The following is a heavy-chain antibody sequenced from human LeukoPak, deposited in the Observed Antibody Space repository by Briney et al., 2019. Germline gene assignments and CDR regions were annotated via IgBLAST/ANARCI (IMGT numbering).Heavy chain of an antibody. CDR3: ARLESGYDSSGYHDY. CDR2: IYPGDSDT. V-gene: IGHV5-51*01. Sequence: GESLKISCKGSGYSFTSYWIGRVRQMPGKGLEWMGIIYPGDSDTRYSPSFQGQVTISADKSISTAYLQWSSLKASDTAMYYCARLESGYDSSGYHDYWGQGTLVTVSS. CDR1: GYSFTSYW. J-gene: IGHJ4*02. D-gene: IGHD3-22*01.